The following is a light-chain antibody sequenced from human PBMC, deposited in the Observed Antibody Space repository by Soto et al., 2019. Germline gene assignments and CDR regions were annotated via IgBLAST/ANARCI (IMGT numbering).Light chain of an antibody. CDR1: QDIRKY. CDR3: QQYDTLPMYT. Sequence: DIQMTQSPSSLSASVGDRVTITCPASQDIRKYLNWYQQKPGKAPKLLIYDASNLETGVPSRFSGSGSGTDFTFTISSLQPEDIATYCCQQYDTLPMYTFGQGTKLEIK. CDR2: DAS. V-gene: IGKV1-33*01. J-gene: IGKJ2*01.